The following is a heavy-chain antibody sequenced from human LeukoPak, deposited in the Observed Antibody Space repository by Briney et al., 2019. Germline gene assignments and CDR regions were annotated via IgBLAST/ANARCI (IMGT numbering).Heavy chain of an antibody. Sequence: SETLSLTCTVSGDSINNYYWSWIRQPAGKGLEWIGRIYTTGSTNYNPSLKSRVTMSVDTSKNQFSLKLTSVTAADTAVYYCARGVKDGSGSYFSDYWGQGTLVTVSS. J-gene: IGHJ4*02. D-gene: IGHD3-10*01. CDR2: IYTTGST. V-gene: IGHV4-4*07. CDR3: ARGVKDGSGSYFSDY. CDR1: GDSINNYY.